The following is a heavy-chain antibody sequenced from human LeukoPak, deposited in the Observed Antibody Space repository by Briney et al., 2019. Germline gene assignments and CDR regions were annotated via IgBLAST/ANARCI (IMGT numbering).Heavy chain of an antibody. J-gene: IGHJ4*02. Sequence: GGSLRLSCVASGFTFSIYSMSWVRQAPGKGLEWVSYISKNSDDIYNADSVRGRFTISRDNAKISLYLQMNSLRAEDTAVYYCARVRPGYYCDYWGQGILVTVSS. CDR1: GFTFSIYS. CDR2: ISKNSDDI. CDR3: ARVRPGYYCDY. V-gene: IGHV3-21*05.